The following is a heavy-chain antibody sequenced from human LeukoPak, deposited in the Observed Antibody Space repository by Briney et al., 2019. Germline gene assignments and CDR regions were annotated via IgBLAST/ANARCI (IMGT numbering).Heavy chain of an antibody. CDR1: GFTFSDNW. J-gene: IGHJ4*02. Sequence: GGSLRLSCAASGFTFSDNWMHWVRQAPGKGLVWVSRINTDGSSTTYADSVKGRFTISRDNAKNTLYLQMNSLRAEDTAVYYCARALGPPKIVVVPAAIDYWGQGTLVTVSS. CDR2: INTDGSST. V-gene: IGHV3-74*01. D-gene: IGHD2-2*02. CDR3: ARALGPPKIVVVPAAIDY.